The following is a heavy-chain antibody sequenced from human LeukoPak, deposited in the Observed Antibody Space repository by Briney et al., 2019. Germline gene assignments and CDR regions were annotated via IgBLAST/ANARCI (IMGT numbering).Heavy chain of an antibody. Sequence: GGSLRLSCAASGFTFSSYEMNWVRQAPGKGLEWVSYISSSGSTIYYADSVKGRFTISRDNAKNSLYLQMNSLRAEDTAVYYCARGGYYDILTGRIDYWGRGTLVTVSS. CDR3: ARGGYYDILTGRIDY. D-gene: IGHD3-9*01. V-gene: IGHV3-48*03. J-gene: IGHJ4*02. CDR2: ISSSGSTI. CDR1: GFTFSSYE.